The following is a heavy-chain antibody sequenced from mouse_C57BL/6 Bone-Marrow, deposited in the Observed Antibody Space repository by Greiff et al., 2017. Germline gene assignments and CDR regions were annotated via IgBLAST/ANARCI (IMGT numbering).Heavy chain of an antibody. Sequence: EVQLVESGGDLVKPGGSLKLSCAASGFTFSSYGMSWVRQTPDKRLEWVATISSGGSYTYYPDSVKGRFTISRDNAKNTLYLQMSSLKSEDTAMXYCAKPWFAYWGQGTLVTVSA. V-gene: IGHV5-6*01. CDR2: ISSGGSYT. CDR3: AKPWFAY. CDR1: GFTFSSYG. J-gene: IGHJ3*01.